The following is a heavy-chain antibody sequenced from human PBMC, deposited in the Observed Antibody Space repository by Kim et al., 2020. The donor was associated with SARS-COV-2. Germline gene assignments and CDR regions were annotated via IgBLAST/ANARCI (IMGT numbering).Heavy chain of an antibody. D-gene: IGHD3-10*01. Sequence: NDNPSPKSRVTISVDTSKNQFSLKLSSVTAADTAVYYCARGFGYYYGMDVWGQGTTVTVSS. J-gene: IGHJ6*02. CDR3: ARGFGYYYGMDV. V-gene: IGHV4-59*09.